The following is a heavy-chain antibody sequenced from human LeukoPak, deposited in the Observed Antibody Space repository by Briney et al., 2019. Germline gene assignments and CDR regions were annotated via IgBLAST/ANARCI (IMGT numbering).Heavy chain of an antibody. V-gene: IGHV1-69*05. CDR1: GYTLTELS. CDR3: ARGRGYCSSTSCYTKSAFDI. D-gene: IGHD2-2*02. J-gene: IGHJ3*02. Sequence: SVKVSCKVSGYTLTELSMHWVRQAPGQGLEWMGGIIPIFGTANYAQKFQGRVTITTDESTSTAYMELSSLRSEDTAVYYCARGRGYCSSTSCYTKSAFDIWGQGTMVTVSS. CDR2: IIPIFGTA.